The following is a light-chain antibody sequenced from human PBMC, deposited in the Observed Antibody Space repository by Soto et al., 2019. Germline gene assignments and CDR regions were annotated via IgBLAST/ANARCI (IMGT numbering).Light chain of an antibody. Sequence: QSALRQPPSVSGDTGQSVSICCTDSSFNRGEGYDVHWYQHLPGTAPNLLIYANNNRPSGVPDRFSGSKSGTSAPLAITGLQAEDEADYYCQSYDSSRSPLYVFGTGTKVTVL. V-gene: IGLV1-40*01. J-gene: IGLJ1*01. CDR2: ANN. CDR1: SFNRGEGYD. CDR3: QSYDSSRSPLYV.